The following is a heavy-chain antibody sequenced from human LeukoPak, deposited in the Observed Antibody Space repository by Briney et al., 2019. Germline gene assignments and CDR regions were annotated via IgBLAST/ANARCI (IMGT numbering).Heavy chain of an antibody. Sequence: ASVKVSCKASGYTFTSYGISWVRQAPGQGLEWMGWISAYNGNTNYAQKLQGRVTMTTDTSTSTGYMELSSLRSEDTAVYYCARDIRYYGSGSGWYFDLWGRGTLVTVSS. D-gene: IGHD3-10*01. CDR3: ARDIRYYGSGSGWYFDL. J-gene: IGHJ2*01. V-gene: IGHV1-18*01. CDR1: GYTFTSYG. CDR2: ISAYNGNT.